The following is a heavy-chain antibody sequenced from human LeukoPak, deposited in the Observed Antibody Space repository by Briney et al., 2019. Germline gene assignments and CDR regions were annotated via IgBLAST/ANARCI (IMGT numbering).Heavy chain of an antibody. CDR3: AREAYDSGSFRTDYYYMDV. CDR2: IYPNSGGT. CDR1: GYTFTGYY. J-gene: IGHJ6*03. Sequence: ASVKVSCKASGYTFTGYYMHWVRQAPGQGLEWMGWIYPNSGGTNYAQKFQGRVTVTRDTSNSTAYMELSRLRSDDTAVYYCAREAYDSGSFRTDYYYMDVWGKGTTVTISS. D-gene: IGHD3-10*01. V-gene: IGHV1-2*02.